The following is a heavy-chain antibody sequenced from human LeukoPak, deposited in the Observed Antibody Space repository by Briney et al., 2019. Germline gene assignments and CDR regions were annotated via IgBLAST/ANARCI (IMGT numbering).Heavy chain of an antibody. V-gene: IGHV3-23*01. CDR1: GFTFKNYA. J-gene: IGHJ4*02. CDR2: VSGTGENI. CDR3: ARDSPAAGTDY. D-gene: IGHD6-13*01. Sequence: GGSLRLSCVASGFTFKNYAMNWVRQAPGKGLEWVSGVSGTGENIYYGDSVKGRFTISRDNSKNTLYLQMNSLRAEDTAVYYCARDSPAAGTDYWGQGTLVTVSS.